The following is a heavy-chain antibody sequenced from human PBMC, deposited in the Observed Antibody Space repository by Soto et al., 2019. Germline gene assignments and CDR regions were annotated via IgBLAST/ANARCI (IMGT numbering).Heavy chain of an antibody. CDR3: ARVHEGGMDV. Sequence: ASVKVSCKASGGTFSSYASSCVRQAPGQGLEWMGGIIPIFGTANYAQKFQGRVTITADESTSTAYMELSSLRSEDTAVYYCARVHEGGMDVWGQGTTVTVSS. J-gene: IGHJ6*02. CDR2: IIPIFGTA. V-gene: IGHV1-69*13. CDR1: GGTFSSYA.